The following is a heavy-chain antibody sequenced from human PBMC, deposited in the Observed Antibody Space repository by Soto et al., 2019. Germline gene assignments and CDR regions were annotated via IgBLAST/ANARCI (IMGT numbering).Heavy chain of an antibody. CDR2: ISYDGSNK. CDR1: GFTFSSYA. Sequence: QVQLVESGGGVVQPGRSLRLSCAASGFTFSSYAMHWVRQAPGKGLEWVAVISYDGSNKYYADSVKGRFTISRDNSKNTLYLQMNSLRAEDTAVYYCARVPTVTRHPYYYYYGMDVWGQGTTVTVSS. V-gene: IGHV3-30-3*01. D-gene: IGHD4-4*01. CDR3: ARVPTVTRHPYYYYYGMDV. J-gene: IGHJ6*02.